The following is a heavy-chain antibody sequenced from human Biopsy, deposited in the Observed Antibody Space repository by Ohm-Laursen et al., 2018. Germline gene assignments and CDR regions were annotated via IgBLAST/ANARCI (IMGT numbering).Heavy chain of an antibody. D-gene: IGHD3-9*01. CDR2: NIPILGTG. Sequence: SVKVSCKAPGGTFSNYGVNWVRQAPGQGLEWLGGNIPILGTGNYAQKFQVRVTVAADTSTSTATMELRSLRSDDTAVYYCATKLTGYFHHWGQGTLVIVSS. CDR3: ATKLTGYFHH. J-gene: IGHJ1*01. V-gene: IGHV1-69*06. CDR1: GGTFSNYG.